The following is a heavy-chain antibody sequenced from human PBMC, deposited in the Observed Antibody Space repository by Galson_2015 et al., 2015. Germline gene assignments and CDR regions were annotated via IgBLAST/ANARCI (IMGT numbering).Heavy chain of an antibody. D-gene: IGHD6-19*01. Sequence: ETLSLTCTVSGGSVSSGSYYWSWIRQPPGKGLEWIGYIYYSGSTNYNPSLKSRVAISVDTSKNQFSLKLSSVTAADTAVYYCAREKEAGFDPWGQGTLVTVSS. J-gene: IGHJ5*02. CDR3: AREKEAGFDP. V-gene: IGHV4-61*01. CDR1: GGSVSSGSYY. CDR2: IYYSGST.